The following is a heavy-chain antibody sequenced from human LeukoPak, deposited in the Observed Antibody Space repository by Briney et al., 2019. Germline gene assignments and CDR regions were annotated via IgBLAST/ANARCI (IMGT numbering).Heavy chain of an antibody. CDR3: ARDPVGDTDL. CDR1: GYSISSGYY. Sequence: SETLSLTCAVSGYSISSGYYWGWIRQPPGEALEWIGSIYHSGSTYYNPSLKSRVTISVDTSKNQFSLKLSSVTAADTAVYYCARDPVGDTDLWGQGTLVTVSS. D-gene: IGHD2-21*02. J-gene: IGHJ5*02. V-gene: IGHV4-38-2*02. CDR2: IYHSGST.